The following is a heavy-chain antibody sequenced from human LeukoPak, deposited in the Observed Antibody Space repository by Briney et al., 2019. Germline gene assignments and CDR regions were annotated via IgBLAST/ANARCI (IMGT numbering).Heavy chain of an antibody. CDR2: ISWNSGSI. V-gene: IGHV3-9*01. J-gene: IGHJ4*02. CDR1: GFTFDDYA. Sequence: GGSLRLSCAASGFTFDDYAMHWVRQAPGKGLEWVSGISWNSGSIGYADSVKGRFTISRDNAKNSLYLQMNSLRAEDTALYYCAKSNGAVRGYFDYWGQGTLVTVSS. D-gene: IGHD3-10*02. CDR3: AKSNGAVRGYFDY.